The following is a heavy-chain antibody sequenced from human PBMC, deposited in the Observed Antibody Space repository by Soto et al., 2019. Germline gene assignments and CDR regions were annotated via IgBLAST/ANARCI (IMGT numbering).Heavy chain of an antibody. J-gene: IGHJ4*02. Sequence: SETLSLTCAVYVGSFRGYYWTWIRQPPGKGLEWIGEINHSGSTKYNPSLKSRVTISVDTSKNQFSLNLTSVTAADTAVYYCARGQDFWSGYPFDYWGQGTLVTVSS. V-gene: IGHV4-34*01. CDR2: INHSGST. D-gene: IGHD3-3*01. CDR1: VGSFRGYY. CDR3: ARGQDFWSGYPFDY.